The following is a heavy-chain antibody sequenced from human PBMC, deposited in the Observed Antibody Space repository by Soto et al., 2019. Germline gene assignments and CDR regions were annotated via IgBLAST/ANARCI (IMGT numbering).Heavy chain of an antibody. D-gene: IGHD1-26*01. Sequence: SETLSLTCTVSGDSINSYYWNWVRQPPGKGLEWIAYISTSGTTNYRPSLKSRVTMSIDSSKNQFSLKLTSVTAADTAVYYCARGSGDYFTLNIWGQGTMVT. CDR1: GDSINSYY. CDR2: ISTSGTT. CDR3: ARGSGDYFTLNI. J-gene: IGHJ3*02. V-gene: IGHV4-4*08.